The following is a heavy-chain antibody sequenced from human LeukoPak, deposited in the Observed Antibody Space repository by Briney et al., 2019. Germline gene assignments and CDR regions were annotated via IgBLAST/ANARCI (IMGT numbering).Heavy chain of an antibody. Sequence: SETLSLTCAVSGGSISSSNWWSWVRQPPGKGLEWIGEIYHSGSTNYNPSLKSRVTISVDKSKNQFSLKLSSVTAADTAVYYCARASGYSYASYFDYWGQGTLVTVSS. CDR3: ARASGYSYASYFDY. D-gene: IGHD5-18*01. CDR2: IYHSGST. J-gene: IGHJ4*02. V-gene: IGHV4-4*02. CDR1: GGSISSSNW.